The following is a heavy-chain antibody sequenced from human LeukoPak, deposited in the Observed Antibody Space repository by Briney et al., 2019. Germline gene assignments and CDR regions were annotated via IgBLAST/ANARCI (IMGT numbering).Heavy chain of an antibody. Sequence: GGSLRLSCAASGFTFSNYWMGWVRQAPGKRPEWVANMNIDGSEKYYVDSVKGRFTISRDNAKNSLYLQMNSLRAEDTAVYYCATTRFFDYWGQGTLVTVSS. CDR1: GFTFSNYW. J-gene: IGHJ4*02. CDR3: ATTRFFDY. CDR2: MNIDGSEK. D-gene: IGHD1-14*01. V-gene: IGHV3-7*01.